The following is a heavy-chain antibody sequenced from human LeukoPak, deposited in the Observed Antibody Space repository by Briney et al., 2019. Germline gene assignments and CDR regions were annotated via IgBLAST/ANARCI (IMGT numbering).Heavy chain of an antibody. CDR1: GFTFNTYT. V-gene: IGHV3-21*01. CDR3: AREITLDC. CDR2: INSGGIYT. J-gene: IGHJ4*02. D-gene: IGHD3-16*01. Sequence: PGGSLRLSCAASGFTFNTYTMNWVRQAPGEGLEWVSSINSGGIYTYYADSVKGRFTISRDNAKNSLYLQMNSLRADDTAVYFCAREITLDCWGQGTLVTVSS.